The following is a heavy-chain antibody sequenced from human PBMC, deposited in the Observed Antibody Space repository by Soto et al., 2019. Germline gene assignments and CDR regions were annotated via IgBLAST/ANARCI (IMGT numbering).Heavy chain of an antibody. CDR1: GYNFNTYG. CDR3: ARDRDYSHTDADIDY. V-gene: IGHV1-18*01. CDR2: ISGYNGYT. Sequence: QVQLMQSGAEVRRPGTSMRISCTTSGYNFNTYGIFWVRQAPGQGLEWMGWISGYNGYTKYAQNFEDRVTLSTDPSTSTAFFELRNRRSGDTALYFCARDRDYSHTDADIDYWGQGTLVTVSA. D-gene: IGHD3-16*01. J-gene: IGHJ4*02.